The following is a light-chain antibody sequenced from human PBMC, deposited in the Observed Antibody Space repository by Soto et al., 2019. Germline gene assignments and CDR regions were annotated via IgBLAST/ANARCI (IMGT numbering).Light chain of an antibody. J-gene: IGKJ5*01. Sequence: EIVMTQSPVTLSVSPGERATLSCRASQSVSSYLAWYQQKPGQAPRLLIYDASNRATGIPARFSGSGSGTDFTLTISSLEPEDFAVYYCQQRSNWLITFGQGTRLEIK. CDR2: DAS. CDR3: QQRSNWLIT. V-gene: IGKV3-11*01. CDR1: QSVSSY.